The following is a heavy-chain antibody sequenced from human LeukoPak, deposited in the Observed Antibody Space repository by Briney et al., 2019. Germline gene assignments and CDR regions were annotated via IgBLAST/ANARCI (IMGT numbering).Heavy chain of an antibody. CDR3: ARCKDYYGSGSYTSYYYGMDV. D-gene: IGHD3-10*01. V-gene: IGHV5-51*01. Sequence: GESLKISCKGSGYSFTSYWIGWVRQMPGEGLEWMGIIYPGDSDTRYSPSFQGQVTISADKSISTAYLQWSSLKASDTAMYYCARCKDYYGSGSYTSYYYGMDVWGQGTTVTVSS. J-gene: IGHJ6*02. CDR2: IYPGDSDT. CDR1: GYSFTSYW.